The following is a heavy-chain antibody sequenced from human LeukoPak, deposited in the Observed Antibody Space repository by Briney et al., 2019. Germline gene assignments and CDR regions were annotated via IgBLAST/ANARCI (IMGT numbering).Heavy chain of an antibody. CDR3: ATDQGRYSGSPFDY. CDR1: GYTLTELS. CDR2: FDPEDGET. V-gene: IGHV1-24*01. Sequence: ASVKVSCKVSGYTLTELSMHWVRQAPGKGLEWMGGFDPEDGETIYAQKFQGGVTMTEDTSTDTAYMELSSLRSEDTAVYYCATDQGRYSGSPFDYWGQGTLVTVSS. J-gene: IGHJ4*02. D-gene: IGHD1-26*01.